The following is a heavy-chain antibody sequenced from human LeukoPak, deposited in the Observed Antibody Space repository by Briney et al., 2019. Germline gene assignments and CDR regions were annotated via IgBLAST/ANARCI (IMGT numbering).Heavy chain of an antibody. CDR1: GFTVSSNY. CDR3: ARDRGGSYAFDI. CDR2: IYSGGST. J-gene: IGHJ3*02. Sequence: PGGSLRLSCAPSGFTVSSNYMSWVRQAPGKGLKWVSVIYSGGSTYYADSVKGRFTISRDNSKNTLYLRMNSLRAEDTAVYYCARDRGGSYAFDIWGQGTMVTLSS. V-gene: IGHV3-66*02. D-gene: IGHD1-26*01.